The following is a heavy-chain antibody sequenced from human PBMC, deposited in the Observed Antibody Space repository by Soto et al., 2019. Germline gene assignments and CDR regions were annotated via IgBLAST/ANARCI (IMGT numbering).Heavy chain of an antibody. CDR1: GYTFTGYY. D-gene: IGHD3-10*01. CDR2: INPNSGGT. CDR3: ASTGNYGSGTSFRVDY. V-gene: IGHV1-2*02. Sequence: ASVKVSCKASGYTFTGYYVHWVRQAPGQGLEWMGWINPNSGGTIYPQKFQGRVTMTRDTSISTAYMELRSLRFDDTAVYYCASTGNYGSGTSFRVDYWGQGTLVTVPS. J-gene: IGHJ4*02.